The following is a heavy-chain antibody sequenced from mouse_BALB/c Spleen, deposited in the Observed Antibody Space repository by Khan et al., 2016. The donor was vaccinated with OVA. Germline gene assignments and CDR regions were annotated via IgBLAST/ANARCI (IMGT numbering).Heavy chain of an antibody. CDR1: GFTFNSYG. Sequence: EVELVESGGGLVQPGGSRKLSCAASGFTFNSYGMHWVRQAPEKGLEWVAYISGDSNTIYYADTVKGRFTISRDNPKNTLFLQMTSLMSEDTAMYYCATSYFYGYYFDYWGPGTTLRVS. V-gene: IGHV5-17*02. CDR2: ISGDSNTI. D-gene: IGHD1-1*01. J-gene: IGHJ2*01. CDR3: ATSYFYGYYFDY.